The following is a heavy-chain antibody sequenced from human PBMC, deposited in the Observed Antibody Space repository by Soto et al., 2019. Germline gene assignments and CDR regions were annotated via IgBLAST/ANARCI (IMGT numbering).Heavy chain of an antibody. Sequence: QVQLVESGGSVVQPGRSLRLSCEASGFTFTSYAMHWVRQAPGKGLEWVAVISYDGINEYYAESVKGRFTISRDNSKNMLFLQMSSLRVEDTAVYYCARDRLRLGELSLIGYFDYWGQGTMVTVSS. CDR3: ARDRLRLGELSLIGYFDY. J-gene: IGHJ4*02. CDR1: GFTFTSYA. D-gene: IGHD3-16*02. V-gene: IGHV3-30*15. CDR2: ISYDGINE.